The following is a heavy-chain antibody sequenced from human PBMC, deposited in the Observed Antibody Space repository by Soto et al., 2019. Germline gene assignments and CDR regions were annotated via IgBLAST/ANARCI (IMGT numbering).Heavy chain of an antibody. D-gene: IGHD3-16*01. J-gene: IGHJ6*02. Sequence: GASVKVSCKSSGYPFTHYGITWIQQAPGQGLEWMGWISPFNGNTNYGQTLQGRVTLTTETSTSTVYMELRSLRSDDTAVYYCARDQSFDRTYYYGIDVWGQGTTVTVSS. V-gene: IGHV1-18*01. CDR3: ARDQSFDRTYYYGIDV. CDR1: GYPFTHYG. CDR2: ISPFNGNT.